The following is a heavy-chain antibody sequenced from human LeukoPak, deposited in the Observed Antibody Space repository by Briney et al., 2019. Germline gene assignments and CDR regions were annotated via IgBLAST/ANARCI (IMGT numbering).Heavy chain of an antibody. CDR2: MYYSGTS. D-gene: IGHD1-14*01. Sequence: SVTPALNLPGPCYPNSCRDWLVWIRQPPPRELAWIGFMYYSGTSYYNPSLKSRVTMSVDTSKNQSSLKLSSVTPVDTAVYYCARKVAETTYWYFDLWGRGTLVTVSS. V-gene: IGHV4-28*01. J-gene: IGHJ2*01. CDR1: CYPNSCRDW. CDR3: ARKVAETTYWYFDL.